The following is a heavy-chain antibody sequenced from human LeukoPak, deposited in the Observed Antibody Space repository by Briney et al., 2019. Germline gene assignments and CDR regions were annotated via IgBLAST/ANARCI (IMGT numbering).Heavy chain of an antibody. CDR1: GYTFTSYG. V-gene: IGHV1-18*01. CDR2: ISAYNGNT. CDR3: ARDLEDSGSYFNWFDP. Sequence: ASVKVSCKASGYTFTSYGISWMRQAPGQGLEWMGWISAYNGNTNYAQKLQGRVTMTTDTSTSTAYMELRSLRSDDTAVYYCARDLEDSGSYFNWFDPWGQGTLVTVSS. D-gene: IGHD3-10*01. J-gene: IGHJ5*02.